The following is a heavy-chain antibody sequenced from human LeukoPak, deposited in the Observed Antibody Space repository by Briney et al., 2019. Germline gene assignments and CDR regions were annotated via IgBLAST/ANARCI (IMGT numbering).Heavy chain of an antibody. V-gene: IGHV3-7*03. D-gene: IGHD3-16*01. CDR2: IKQDGSEK. Sequence: GGSLRLSCVASGFTFSNHWMDWVRQAPGKGLEWVANIKQDGSEKNYVDSVKGRFIISRDNAKNSLYLQMNTLRADDTAVYYCARDGFGTGSNWGQGTLVTVSS. J-gene: IGHJ4*02. CDR3: ARDGFGTGSN. CDR1: GFTFSNHW.